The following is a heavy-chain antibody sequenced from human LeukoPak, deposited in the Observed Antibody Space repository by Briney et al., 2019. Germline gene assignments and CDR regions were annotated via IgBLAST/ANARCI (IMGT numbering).Heavy chain of an antibody. Sequence: SETLSLTCTVSGGSISSGSYYWSWIRQPAGKGLEWIGRIYTSGSTNYSPSLKSRVTISVDTSKNQFSLKLSSVTAADTAVYYCAREGNWGLGYYFDYWGQGTLVTVSS. CDR3: AREGNWGLGYYFDY. V-gene: IGHV4-61*02. D-gene: IGHD7-27*01. CDR1: GGSISSGSYY. CDR2: IYTSGST. J-gene: IGHJ4*02.